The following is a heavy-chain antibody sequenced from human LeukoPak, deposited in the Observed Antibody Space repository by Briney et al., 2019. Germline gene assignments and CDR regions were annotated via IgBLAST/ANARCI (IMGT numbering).Heavy chain of an antibody. D-gene: IGHD3-10*01. V-gene: IGHV3-23*01. CDR1: GFTFSSYA. Sequence: SGGSLRLSCAASGFTFSSYAMSWVRQAPGKGLEWVSAISGSGGSTCYADSVKGRFTISRDNSKNTLYLQMNSLRAEDTAVYYCAKNSVWFGEFPYYFDYWGQGTLVTVSS. CDR2: ISGSGGST. J-gene: IGHJ4*02. CDR3: AKNSVWFGEFPYYFDY.